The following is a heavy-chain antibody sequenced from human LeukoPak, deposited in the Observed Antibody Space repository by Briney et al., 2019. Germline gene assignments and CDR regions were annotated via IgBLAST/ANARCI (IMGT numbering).Heavy chain of an antibody. D-gene: IGHD2-2*01. CDR1: AFTLSSYS. CDR3: ARGNAPLPFDY. J-gene: IGHJ4*02. CDR2: ISSGDGGYI. Sequence: GGSLRLSCAHSAFTLSSYSMHWVRQAPGEGLEWVSSISSGDGGYIYYADSVKGRFTISRDNANNSLHLQMNSLRAEDTAVYYCARGNAPLPFDYWGQGTLVTVSS. V-gene: IGHV3-21*01.